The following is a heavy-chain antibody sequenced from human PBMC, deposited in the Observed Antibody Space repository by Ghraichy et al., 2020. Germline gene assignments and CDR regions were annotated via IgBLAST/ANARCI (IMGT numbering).Heavy chain of an antibody. J-gene: IGHJ3*01. CDR3: ARDGGFPLGAFDV. D-gene: IGHD2-15*01. V-gene: IGHV4-59*01. CDR1: GVSISNYD. CDR2: ILHTGST. Sequence: GSLRLSCSVSGVSISNYDWSWIRQLPGKGLEWIGHILHTGSTNYNPSLKSRVTISMDMSKNQFSLKLRSVTAADTAVYYCARDGGFPLGAFDVWGQGTVVTVSS.